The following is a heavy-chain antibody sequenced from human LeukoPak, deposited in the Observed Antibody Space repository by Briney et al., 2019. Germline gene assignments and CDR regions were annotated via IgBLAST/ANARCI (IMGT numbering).Heavy chain of an antibody. Sequence: GGSLRLSCAASEFSFSTYSMNWVRQAPGKGLEWVSVIYSGGSTYYADSVKGRFTISRDNSKNTLYLQMNSLRAEDTAVYYCARVDYGDYGFDYWGQGTLVTVSS. CDR1: EFSFSTYS. CDR2: IYSGGST. V-gene: IGHV3-66*01. J-gene: IGHJ4*02. CDR3: ARVDYGDYGFDY. D-gene: IGHD4-17*01.